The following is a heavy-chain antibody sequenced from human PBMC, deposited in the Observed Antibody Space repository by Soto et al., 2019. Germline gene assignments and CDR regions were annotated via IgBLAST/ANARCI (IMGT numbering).Heavy chain of an antibody. Sequence: SETLSLTCTVSGDSINNYYWSRIRQPPGKRLEWIGYIYYTGSTTYNPSLESRVTMSVDTSKNQFSLKLSSVTAADTAVYYCAKYRRTEAEGFTLDYWGRGTLVTVSS. CDR2: IYYTGST. J-gene: IGHJ4*02. CDR1: GDSINNYY. V-gene: IGHV4-59*01. D-gene: IGHD6-13*01. CDR3: AKYRRTEAEGFTLDY.